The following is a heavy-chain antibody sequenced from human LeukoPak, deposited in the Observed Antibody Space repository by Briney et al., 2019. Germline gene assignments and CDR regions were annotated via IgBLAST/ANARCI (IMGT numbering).Heavy chain of an antibody. CDR2: ISAYNGNT. Sequence: ASVKVSCKASGYTFTSYGISWVRQAPGQGLEWMGWISAYNGNTNYAQKLQGRVTMTTDTSTSTAYMELRSLRSDDTAVYYCARDRNSGSYYRFDYFDYWGQGTLVTVSS. D-gene: IGHD1-26*01. J-gene: IGHJ4*02. V-gene: IGHV1-18*01. CDR1: GYTFTSYG. CDR3: ARDRNSGSYYRFDYFDY.